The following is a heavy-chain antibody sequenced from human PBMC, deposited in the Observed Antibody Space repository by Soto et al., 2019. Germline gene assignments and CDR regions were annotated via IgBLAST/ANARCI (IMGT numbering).Heavy chain of an antibody. CDR2: IIPILGIA. V-gene: IGHV1-69*02. CDR3: ACSYDFWSGRAFYYYYMDV. Sequence: SVKVSCKASGGTFSSYTISWVRQAPGQGLEWMGRIIPILGIANYAQKFQGRVTITADKSTSTAYMELSSLRSEDTAVYYCACSYDFWSGRAFYYYYMDVWGKGTTVTVSS. D-gene: IGHD3-3*01. CDR1: GGTFSSYT. J-gene: IGHJ6*03.